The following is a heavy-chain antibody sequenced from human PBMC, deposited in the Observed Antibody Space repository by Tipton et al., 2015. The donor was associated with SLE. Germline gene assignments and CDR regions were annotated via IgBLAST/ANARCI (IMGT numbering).Heavy chain of an antibody. CDR2: VYYRGGT. V-gene: IGHV4-39*07. D-gene: IGHD3-9*01. J-gene: IGHJ5*02. CDR1: GGSITSGNSY. Sequence: GLVKPSETLSLTCSVSGGSITSGNSYWGWIRQSPGKGLAWIWTVYYRGGTYYNPSLNSRVTISADTSRNQYSLRLTSVTAADTAVYYCARAIRDFSSLPVKFNWFDPWGQGTLVTVSS. CDR3: ARAIRDFSSLPVKFNWFDP.